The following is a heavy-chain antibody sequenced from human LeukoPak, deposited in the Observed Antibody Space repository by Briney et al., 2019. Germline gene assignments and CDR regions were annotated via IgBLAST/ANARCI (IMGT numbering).Heavy chain of an antibody. V-gene: IGHV4-59*01. J-gene: IGHJ5*02. Sequence: SETLSLTCTVSGGSISSYYWSWIRQPPGKGLEWIGYIYYSGNTKYNPPLKSRVTISIDTSKNQFSLKLSSVTAADTAVYYCARPSTPGTGGWFDPWGQGTLVTVSS. CDR3: ARPSTPGTGGWFDP. CDR1: GGSISSYY. D-gene: IGHD2/OR15-2a*01. CDR2: IYYSGNT.